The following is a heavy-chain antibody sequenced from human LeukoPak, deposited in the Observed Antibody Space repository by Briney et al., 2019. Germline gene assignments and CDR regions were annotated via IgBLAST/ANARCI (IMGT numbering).Heavy chain of an antibody. D-gene: IGHD3-22*01. V-gene: IGHV4-34*01. J-gene: IGHJ4*02. Sequence: SETLSLTCAVYGGSFSGYYWSWIRQPPGKGLEWIGEINHSGSTNYNPSLKSRVTISVDTSKNQFSLKLSSVTAADTAVYYCARVHYYDSSGPDYWGQGTLVTVSS. CDR1: GGSFSGYY. CDR2: INHSGST. CDR3: ARVHYYDSSGPDY.